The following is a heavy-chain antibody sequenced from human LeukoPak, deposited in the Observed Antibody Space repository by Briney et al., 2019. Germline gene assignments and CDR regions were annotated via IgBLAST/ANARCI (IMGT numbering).Heavy chain of an antibody. Sequence: GASVKVSCKASGYTFTSYGISWVRQAPGQGLEWMGWISAYNGNTNYAQKLQGRVTMTTDTSTTTAYMYLRSLTSDDTAVYYCARDPYRGLWSGRYYLDFWGQGTLVTVSS. D-gene: IGHD3-3*01. CDR1: GYTFTSYG. CDR3: ARDPYRGLWSGRYYLDF. CDR2: ISAYNGNT. V-gene: IGHV1-18*01. J-gene: IGHJ4*02.